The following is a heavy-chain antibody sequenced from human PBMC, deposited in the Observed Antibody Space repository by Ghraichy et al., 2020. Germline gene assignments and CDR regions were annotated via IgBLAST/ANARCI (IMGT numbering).Heavy chain of an antibody. CDR1: GFTFSSYG. J-gene: IGHJ4*02. Sequence: GGSLRLSCAASGFTFSSYGMHWVRQAPGKGLEWVAVIWYDGSNKYYADSVKGRFTISRDNSKNTLYLQMNSLRAEDTAVYYCARDDSQSIAAIDYWGQGTLVTVSS. CDR2: IWYDGSNK. CDR3: ARDDSQSIAAIDY. V-gene: IGHV3-33*01. D-gene: IGHD6-6*01.